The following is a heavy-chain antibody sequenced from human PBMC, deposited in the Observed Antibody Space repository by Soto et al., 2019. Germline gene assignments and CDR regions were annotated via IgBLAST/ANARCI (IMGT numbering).Heavy chain of an antibody. D-gene: IGHD3-3*01. CDR1: GFTFSSYW. CDR2: IKQDGSEK. V-gene: IGHV3-7*01. CDR3: VRDKGREGKGCNYDFWSGYYMRVEGETVHHYCYYMDV. J-gene: IGHJ6*03. Sequence: EVQLVESGGGLVQPGGSLRLSCAASGFTFSSYWMSWVRQAPGKGLEWVANIKQDGSEKYYVDSVKGRFTISRDNAKNSQYLQMNSLRAEDTAVYYCVRDKGREGKGCNYDFWSGYYMRVEGETVHHYCYYMDVWGKGTTVTVSS.